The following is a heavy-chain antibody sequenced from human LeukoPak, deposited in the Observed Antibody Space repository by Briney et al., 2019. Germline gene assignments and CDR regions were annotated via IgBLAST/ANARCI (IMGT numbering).Heavy chain of an antibody. Sequence: KSSETLSLTCTVSGGSIRSYYWSWIRQPAGKGLEWIGRIYTSGSTNYNPSLKSRVTMSVDTSKNQFSLKLSSVTAADTAVYYCAREQKYCSSTSCYRGSDWFDPWGQGTLVTVSS. CDR3: AREQKYCSSTSCYRGSDWFDP. D-gene: IGHD2-2*01. CDR2: IYTSGST. CDR1: GGSIRSYY. J-gene: IGHJ5*02. V-gene: IGHV4-4*07.